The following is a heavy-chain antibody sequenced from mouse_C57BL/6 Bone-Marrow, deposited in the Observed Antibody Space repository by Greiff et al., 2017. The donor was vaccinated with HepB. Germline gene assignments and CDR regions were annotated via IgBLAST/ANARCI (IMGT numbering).Heavy chain of an antibody. D-gene: IGHD1-1*01. J-gene: IGHJ1*03. CDR1: GYTFTEYT. CDR3: AGHEGLITTVVARYFDG. CDR2: FYPGSGSI. Sequence: QVQLQQSGAELVKPGASVKLSCKASGYTFTEYTIHWVKQRSGQGLEWIGWFYPGSGSIKYNEKFKDKATLTADKSSSTVYMELSRLTSEDSAVYYCAGHEGLITTVVARYFDGWGTGTTVTVAS. V-gene: IGHV1-62-2*01.